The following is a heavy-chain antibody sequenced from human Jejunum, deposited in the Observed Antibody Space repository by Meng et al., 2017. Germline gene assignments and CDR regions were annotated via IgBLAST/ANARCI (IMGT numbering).Heavy chain of an antibody. CDR3: ASTQFEAGTTPYHLDP. Sequence: SVNVSCKTSGGIFSSYALPWVRQAPGQGLEWMGFVMPIFGTSNYAQKFQGRVTITTDTSTSTDYMKLSSLRSEDTAVYYCASTQFEAGTTPYHLDPWGQGTLVTVSS. J-gene: IGHJ5*01. CDR1: GGIFSSYA. CDR2: VMPIFGTS. V-gene: IGHV1-69*05. D-gene: IGHD1-7*01.